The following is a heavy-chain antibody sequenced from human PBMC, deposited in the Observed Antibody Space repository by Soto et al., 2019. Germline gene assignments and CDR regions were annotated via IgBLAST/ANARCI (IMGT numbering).Heavy chain of an antibody. CDR1: GFTFSSYG. D-gene: IGHD3-3*02. J-gene: IGHJ6*02. CDR3: ARDLAEDYYYYYGMDV. CDR2: IWYDGSNK. V-gene: IGHV3-33*01. Sequence: PGGSLRLSCAASGFTFSSYGMHWVRQAPGKGLEWVAVIWYDGSNKYYADTVKGRFTISRDNSKNTLYLQMNSLRAEDTAVYYCARDLAEDYYYYYGMDVWGQGTTVTVSS.